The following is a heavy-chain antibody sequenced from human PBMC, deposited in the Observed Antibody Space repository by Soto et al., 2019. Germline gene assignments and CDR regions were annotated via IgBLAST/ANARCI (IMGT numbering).Heavy chain of an antibody. V-gene: IGHV4-59*01. CDR2: VFYSGIT. CDR3: ARGYYDSSGQSNTFDI. Sequence: QVQLQESGPGLVKPSETLSLTCTVSGASITSSYWSWIRQSPGKRLEWIGFVFYSGITNYNPSLKSRVTISVDTSKNQLSLKLKSVTAADTAVYYCARGYYDSSGQSNTFDIWGQGTMVTVSS. D-gene: IGHD3-22*01. CDR1: GASITSSY. J-gene: IGHJ3*02.